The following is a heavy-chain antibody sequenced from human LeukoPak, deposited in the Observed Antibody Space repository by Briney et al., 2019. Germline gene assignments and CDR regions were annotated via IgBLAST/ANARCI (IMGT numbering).Heavy chain of an antibody. Sequence: GESLKISCKGSGYSFTSYWISWVRQMPGKGLEWMGRINPSGSYTNYSPSFQGHVTISADKSISTAYLQWSSLKASDTAMYYCARSYDSSGYPTYAFDIWGQGTMVTVSS. D-gene: IGHD3-22*01. V-gene: IGHV5-10-1*01. J-gene: IGHJ3*02. CDR1: GYSFTSYW. CDR2: INPSGSYT. CDR3: ARSYDSSGYPTYAFDI.